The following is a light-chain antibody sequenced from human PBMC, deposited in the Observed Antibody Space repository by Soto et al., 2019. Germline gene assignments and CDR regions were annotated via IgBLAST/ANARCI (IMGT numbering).Light chain of an antibody. CDR3: QQLNSYPRALT. CDR2: AAS. V-gene: IGKV1-9*01. Sequence: RSSLSASVGDRVTITCRASQVISSYLAWYQQKPGKAPKLLIYAASTLQSGVPSRFSGSGSGTDFTLTISSLQPEDFATYYCQQLNSYPRALTFGGGTKVDIK. CDR1: QVISSY. J-gene: IGKJ4*01.